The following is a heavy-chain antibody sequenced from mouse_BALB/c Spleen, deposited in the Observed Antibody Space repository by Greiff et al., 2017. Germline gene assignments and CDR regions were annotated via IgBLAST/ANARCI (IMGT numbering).Heavy chain of an antibody. CDR3: ASGYGFDY. V-gene: IGHV14-3*02. Sequence: EVKLQESGAELVKPGASVKLSCTASGFNIKDTYMHWVKQRPEQGLEWIGRIDPANGNTKYDPKFQGKATITADTSSNTAYLQLSSLTSEDTAVYYCASGYGFDYWGQGTTLTVSS. J-gene: IGHJ2*01. D-gene: IGHD2-2*01. CDR2: IDPANGNT. CDR1: GFNIKDTY.